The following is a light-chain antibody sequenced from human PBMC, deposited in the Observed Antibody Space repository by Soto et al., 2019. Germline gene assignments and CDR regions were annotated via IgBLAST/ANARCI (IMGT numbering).Light chain of an antibody. CDR1: SSDVGGFNY. CDR3: NSYTSSSPYV. CDR2: DVT. J-gene: IGLJ1*01. V-gene: IGLV2-14*03. Sequence: QSALTQPASVSGSPGQSITISCTGTSSDVGGFNYVSWYQQHPGKAPKLMIYDVTNRPSGVSYRFSGSKSGNTASLTISGLQAEDEADYYCNSYTSSSPYVFCTGTKVTVL.